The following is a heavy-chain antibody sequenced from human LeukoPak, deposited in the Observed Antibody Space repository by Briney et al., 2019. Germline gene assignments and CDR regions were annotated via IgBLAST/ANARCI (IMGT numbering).Heavy chain of an antibody. CDR2: IYHSGST. J-gene: IGHJ3*02. CDR3: ARGSYYDFWSGYSTSDASDI. Sequence: SQTLSLTCAVSGGSISSGGYSWSWIRQPPGKGLEWIGYIYHSGSTYYNPSLKSRVTISVDRSKNQFSLKLSSVTAADTAVYYCARGSYYDFWSGYSTSDASDIWGQGTMVTVSS. D-gene: IGHD3-3*01. CDR1: GGSISSGGYS. V-gene: IGHV4-30-2*01.